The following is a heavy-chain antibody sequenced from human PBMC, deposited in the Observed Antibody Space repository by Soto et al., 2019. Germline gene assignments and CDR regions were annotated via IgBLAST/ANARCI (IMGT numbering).Heavy chain of an antibody. D-gene: IGHD3-22*01. Sequence: EVQLLESGGGLIQPGGSLRLSCAASGFTFSSYAMSWVRQAPGKGLEWVSGISASGGTANLADSVEGRCTISRDNSKSTLDLQMNSLRAEDTSVYYCAKLTYPSDSTGYYYERVSGWIDSWRQGTLVTVSS. J-gene: IGHJ5*01. CDR1: GFTFSSYA. V-gene: IGHV3-23*01. CDR2: ISASGGTA. CDR3: AKLTYPSDSTGYYYERVSGWIDS.